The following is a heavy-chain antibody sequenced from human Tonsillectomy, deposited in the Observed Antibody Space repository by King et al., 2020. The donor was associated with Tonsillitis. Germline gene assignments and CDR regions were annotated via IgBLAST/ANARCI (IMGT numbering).Heavy chain of an antibody. J-gene: IGHJ5*01. D-gene: IGHD2/OR15-2a*01. CDR2: TKEDGSDK. CDR3: VRPSLSTPDS. Sequence: VQLVESGGGLVQPGGSLRLSCAASGFTFSDFWMTWVRQPPGKGLEWVANTKEDGSDKFYVASVKGRFSISRDNANNLLSLQMNDLRAEDTAVYYCVRPSLSTPDSWGQGTLVTVSS. CDR1: GFTFSDFW. V-gene: IGHV3-7*03.